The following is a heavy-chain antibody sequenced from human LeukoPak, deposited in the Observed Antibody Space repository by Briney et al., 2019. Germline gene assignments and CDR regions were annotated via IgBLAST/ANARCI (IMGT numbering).Heavy chain of an antibody. Sequence: PGGSLRLSCAASGFTFSSSGMHWVRQAPGKGLEWVAVISYDGSNKYYADSVKGRFTISRDNSKNTLYLQMNSLRAEDTAVYYCARDKGSYQFDYWGQGTLVPVSS. J-gene: IGHJ4*02. CDR1: GFTFSSSG. CDR2: ISYDGSNK. CDR3: ARDKGSYQFDY. V-gene: IGHV3-30*19. D-gene: IGHD1-26*01.